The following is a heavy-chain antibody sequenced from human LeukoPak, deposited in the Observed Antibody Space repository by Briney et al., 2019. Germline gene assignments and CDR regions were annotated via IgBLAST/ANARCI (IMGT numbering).Heavy chain of an antibody. V-gene: IGHV1-18*01. CDR1: GYRFMNYG. Sequence: ASVKVSCKASGYRFMNYGISWVRQAPGQGLEWVGWISGYNGNTKYPQKLQGRDTMTTDTSTSTAYMELRSLRSDDTAVYYCARALQSGYSSGWYSILNYMDVWGKGTTVTISS. CDR3: ARALQSGYSSGWYSILNYMDV. D-gene: IGHD6-19*01. J-gene: IGHJ6*03. CDR2: ISGYNGNT.